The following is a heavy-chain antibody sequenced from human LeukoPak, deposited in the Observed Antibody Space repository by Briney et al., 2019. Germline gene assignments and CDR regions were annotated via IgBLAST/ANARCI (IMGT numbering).Heavy chain of an antibody. CDR1: GGSISSYY. CDR2: IYTSGST. J-gene: IGHJ3*02. Sequence: SETLSLTCTVSGGSISSYYWSWIRQPAGKGLKWIGRIYTSGSTNYNPSLKSRVTMSVDTSKNQFSLKLSSVTAADTAVYYCARDPAAAATRFAAFDIWGQGTMVTVSS. CDR3: ARDPAAAATRFAAFDI. D-gene: IGHD2-15*01. V-gene: IGHV4-4*07.